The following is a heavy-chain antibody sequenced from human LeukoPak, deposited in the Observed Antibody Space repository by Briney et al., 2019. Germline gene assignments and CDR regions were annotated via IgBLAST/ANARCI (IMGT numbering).Heavy chain of an antibody. Sequence: GGSLRLSCAASGFTFSSYAISWVRQAPGKGLEWVSGISASGDSTYYADSVKGRFTISRDNSKNTLNLQMNSLRAEDQAVYYFAKSPRRAYLDLWGQETLATVSS. J-gene: IGHJ4*02. CDR3: AKSPRRAYLDL. CDR1: GFTFSSYA. CDR2: ISASGDST. V-gene: IGHV3-23*01.